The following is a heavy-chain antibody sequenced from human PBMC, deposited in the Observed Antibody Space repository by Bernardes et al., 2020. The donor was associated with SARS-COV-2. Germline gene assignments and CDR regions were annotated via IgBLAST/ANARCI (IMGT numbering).Heavy chain of an antibody. D-gene: IGHD4-17*01. CDR3: AGSQATVTTLHYYGMDV. J-gene: IGHJ6*02. V-gene: IGHV3-23*01. CDR1: GFTFSSYA. Sequence: GGSLRLSCAASGFTFSSYAMSWVRQAPGKGLEWVSAISGSGGSTYYADSVKGRFTISRDNSKNTLYRQMNSLRAEDTAVYYCAGSQATVTTLHYYGMDVWGQGTTVTVSS. CDR2: ISGSGGST.